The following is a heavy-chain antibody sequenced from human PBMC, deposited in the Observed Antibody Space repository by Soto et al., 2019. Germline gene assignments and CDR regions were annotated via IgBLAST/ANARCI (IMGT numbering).Heavy chain of an antibody. CDR3: ARRRGDWVFDY. Sequence: QVQLQESCPGLVKPSWTLSLTCAVSGDSISGSYWWSWVRQSPGKGLEWIGDIYHTGSSNDNPSLKIRVTISTDKSKNQISLKVTSMTAADTAVYYCARRRGDWVFDYWGQGTLVTVSS. V-gene: IGHV4-4*02. CDR2: IYHTGSS. CDR1: GDSISGSYW. D-gene: IGHD3-9*01. J-gene: IGHJ4*02.